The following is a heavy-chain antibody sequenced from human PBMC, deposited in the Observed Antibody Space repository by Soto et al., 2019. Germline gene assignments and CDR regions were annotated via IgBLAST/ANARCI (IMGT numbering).Heavy chain of an antibody. D-gene: IGHD3-3*01. CDR3: ARGSGRFLEWLLLTYYYYGMDV. CDR1: GYTFTSYD. Sequence: GASVKVSCKASGYTFTSYDINWVRQANGQGLEWMGWMNPNSGNTGYAQKFQGRVTMTRNTSISTAYMELSSLRSEDTAVYYCARGSGRFLEWLLLTYYYYGMDVRGQGTTVTVSS. CDR2: MNPNSGNT. J-gene: IGHJ6*02. V-gene: IGHV1-8*01.